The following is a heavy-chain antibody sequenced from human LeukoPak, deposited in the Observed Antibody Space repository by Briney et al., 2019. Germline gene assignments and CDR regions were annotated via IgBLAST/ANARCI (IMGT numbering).Heavy chain of an antibody. CDR1: GGSISNSYYY. CDR3: ARGTYYYDSSGYYYYYYGMDV. CDR2: IYYTGSS. V-gene: IGHV4-39*07. Sequence: PSETLSLTCTVSGGSISNSYYYWGWIRQPPGKGLEWIGTIYYTGSSYYNPSLKSRVTISVDTSNNQFSLKLSSVTAADTAVYYCARGTYYYDSSGYYYYYYGMDVWGQGTTDTVSS. D-gene: IGHD3-22*01. J-gene: IGHJ6*02.